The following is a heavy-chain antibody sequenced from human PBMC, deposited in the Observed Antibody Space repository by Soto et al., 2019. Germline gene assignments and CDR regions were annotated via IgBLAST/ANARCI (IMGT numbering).Heavy chain of an antibody. Sequence: GGSLRLSCAASGFSFSDSYMALIRQTPGKGLEWVSYISHHSLTVYTAHSVKGRFSISRDNAMNSLYLQMDSLRAEDTAVYFCARGGGSSPFDFGGQGTLVTVSS. CDR2: ISHHSLTV. V-gene: IGHV3-11*01. CDR3: ARGGGSSPFDF. J-gene: IGHJ4*02. D-gene: IGHD6-6*01. CDR1: GFSFSDSY.